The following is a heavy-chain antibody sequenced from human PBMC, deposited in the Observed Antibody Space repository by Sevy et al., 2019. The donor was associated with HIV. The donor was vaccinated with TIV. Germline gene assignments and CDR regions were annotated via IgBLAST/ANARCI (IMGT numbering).Heavy chain of an antibody. D-gene: IGHD5-12*01. J-gene: IGHJ4*02. Sequence: GESLKISCKSSGYSFTSYWIDWVRQMPGKGLEWMGIIYPGDSDTRYSPSFRGQVTISADKSISTAYLQWSSLKASDTAMYYCAVPFRGYDSPADYWGQGTLVTVSS. V-gene: IGHV5-51*01. CDR1: GYSFTSYW. CDR3: AVPFRGYDSPADY. CDR2: IYPGDSDT.